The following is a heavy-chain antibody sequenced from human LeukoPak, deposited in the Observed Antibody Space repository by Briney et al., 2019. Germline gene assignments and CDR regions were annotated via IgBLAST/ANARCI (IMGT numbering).Heavy chain of an antibody. V-gene: IGHV3-30*18. D-gene: IGHD4-11*01. CDR2: ISYDGSNK. CDR3: AKDSPDYRHFDY. CDR1: GLTFSSYG. Sequence: GRSLRLSCAASGLTFSSYGMHWVRQAPGKGLEWVAVISYDGSNKYYADSVKGRFTISRDNSKNTLYLQMNSLRAEDTAVYYCAKDSPDYRHFDYWGQGTLVTVSS. J-gene: IGHJ4*02.